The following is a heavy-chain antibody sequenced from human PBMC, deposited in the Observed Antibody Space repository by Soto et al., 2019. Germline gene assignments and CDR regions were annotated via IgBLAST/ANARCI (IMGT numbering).Heavy chain of an antibody. CDR2: ISAYNGNT. V-gene: IGHV1-18*01. D-gene: IGHD4-17*01. CDR1: GYTFTSYG. Sequence: GASVKVSCKASGYTFTSYGISWVRQAPGQGPEWMGWISAYNGNTNYAQKLQGRVTMTTDTSTSTAYMELRSLRSDDTAVYYCARVPRRTVYGDYAPPYYYYGMDVWGQGTTVTVSS. CDR3: ARVPRRTVYGDYAPPYYYYGMDV. J-gene: IGHJ6*02.